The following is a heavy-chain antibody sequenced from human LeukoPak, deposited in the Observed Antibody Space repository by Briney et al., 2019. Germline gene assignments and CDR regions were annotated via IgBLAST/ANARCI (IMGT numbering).Heavy chain of an antibody. D-gene: IGHD2-15*01. J-gene: IGHJ4*02. CDR2: IYYSGST. Sequence: SETLSLTCAVSGGSISSSNWWSWVRQPPGKGLEWIGSIYYSGSTYYNPSLRSRVTISVDTSKNQFSLRLSSVTAADTAVYYCARHAIDIIVRVDYWGQGTLVTVSS. CDR1: GGSISSSNW. V-gene: IGHV4-39*01. CDR3: ARHAIDIIVRVDY.